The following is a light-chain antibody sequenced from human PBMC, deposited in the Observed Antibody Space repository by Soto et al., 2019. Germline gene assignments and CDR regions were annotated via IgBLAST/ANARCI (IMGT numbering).Light chain of an antibody. CDR3: CSYAGTDAV. J-gene: IGLJ2*01. CDR2: DVS. CDR1: SSDVGGYNY. V-gene: IGLV2-11*01. Sequence: QSALTQPRSVSGSPGQSVAISCTGTSSDVGGYNYVSWYQQHPGKAPKLMIYDVSGRPSGVPDRFSGSKSGNTASLTISGLQAEDEADYSCCSYAGTDAVFGGGTKLTVL.